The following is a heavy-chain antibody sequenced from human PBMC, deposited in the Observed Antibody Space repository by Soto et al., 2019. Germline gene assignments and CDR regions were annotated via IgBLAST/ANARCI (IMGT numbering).Heavy chain of an antibody. V-gene: IGHV3-74*01. J-gene: IGHJ4*02. D-gene: IGHD3-9*01. CDR3: AREYYGLLTGYYTDY. CDR2: ISGDGVTT. CDR1: GFPFSSYW. Sequence: EVQLVESGGDLVQRGGSLRLSCAASGFPFSSYWMHWVRHTPGKGLDWVARISGDGVTTYYADSVTGRFTVSRDNDKNTLSLQISGLRAEDTAVYYCAREYYGLLTGYYTDYCGQGTLVSVTS.